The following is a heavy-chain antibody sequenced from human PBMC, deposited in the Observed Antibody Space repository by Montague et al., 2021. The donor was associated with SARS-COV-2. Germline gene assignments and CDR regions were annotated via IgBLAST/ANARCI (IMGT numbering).Heavy chain of an antibody. V-gene: IGHV3-7*01. CDR3: ARNEL. CDR2: IHQGGGAK. Sequence: SLRLSCAASGFTIRNYWMSWARQAPGKGLEWVANIHQGGGAKDYVDSVKGRFTTSRDNAKNRLYLEMNSLRVEDSAIYYCARNELWGQGTLVTVSS. J-gene: IGHJ4*02. CDR1: GFTIRNYW.